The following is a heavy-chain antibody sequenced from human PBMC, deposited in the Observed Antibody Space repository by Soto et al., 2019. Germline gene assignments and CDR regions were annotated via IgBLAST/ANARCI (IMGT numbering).Heavy chain of an antibody. Sequence: GGSLRLSCAASGFTFSSYGMHWVRQAPGKGLEWVAVISYDGRNKNYADSVKGRFTISRDNSKNTLYLQMNSLRAEDTAVYYCGKEGGVELTTLFFDYGGKEPRATVPS. CDR1: GFTFSSYG. J-gene: IGHJ4*02. D-gene: IGHD4-17*01. V-gene: IGHV3-30*18. CDR2: ISYDGRNK. CDR3: GKEGGVELTTLFFDY.